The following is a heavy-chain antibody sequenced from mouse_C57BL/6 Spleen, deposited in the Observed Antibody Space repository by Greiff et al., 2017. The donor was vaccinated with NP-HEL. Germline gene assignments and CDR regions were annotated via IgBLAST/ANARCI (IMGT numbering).Heavy chain of an antibody. CDR3: ARHYYGSGAMDY. Sequence: VQLQQPGAELVKPGASVKLSCKASGYTFTSYWMHWVKQRPGQGLEWIGMIHPNSGSTTYNEKFQSKATLTVDKSSSTAYMQLSSLTSEDSAVCYCARHYYGSGAMDYWGQGTSVTVSS. CDR2: IHPNSGST. J-gene: IGHJ4*01. V-gene: IGHV1-64*01. D-gene: IGHD1-1*01. CDR1: GYTFTSYW.